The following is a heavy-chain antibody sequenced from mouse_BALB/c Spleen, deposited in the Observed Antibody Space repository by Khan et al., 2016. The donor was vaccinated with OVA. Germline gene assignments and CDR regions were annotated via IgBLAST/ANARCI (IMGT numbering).Heavy chain of an antibody. Sequence: EVQLQQSGAELVKPGASVKLSCTASGFTIKGTYMHWVKQRPEQGLEWIGRIDPANGNTKYDPKFQGKATITADTSSNTAYLQLSSLTYEDTAVDYCARINAWGQGTTLTVSS. CDR3: ARINA. CDR1: GFTIKGTY. J-gene: IGHJ2*01. V-gene: IGHV14-3*02. CDR2: IDPANGNT.